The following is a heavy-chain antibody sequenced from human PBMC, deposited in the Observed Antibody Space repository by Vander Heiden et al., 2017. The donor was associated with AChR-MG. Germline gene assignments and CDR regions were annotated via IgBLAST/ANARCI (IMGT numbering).Heavy chain of an antibody. D-gene: IGHD4-17*01. CDR1: GCTFDIHA. CDR3: AKDRVGDYDY. J-gene: IGHJ4*02. V-gene: IGHV3-23*01. CDR2: ISGTGRST. Sequence: EVQLLEPGGGLVQPGGARRLSRVAAGCTFDIHAMSWVRQAEGKGLEWVSAISGTGRSTYYADFVKGRFTISRDNSKNTVYLQMDSLRTEDTALYYCAKDRVGDYDYWGQGALVTVSS.